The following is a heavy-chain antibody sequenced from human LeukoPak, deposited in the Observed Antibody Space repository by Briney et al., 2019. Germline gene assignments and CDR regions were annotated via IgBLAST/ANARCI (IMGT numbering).Heavy chain of an antibody. J-gene: IGHJ4*02. CDR2: FDPEDGET. CDR3: ATAELPLRLGELSNSFDY. D-gene: IGHD3-16*02. Sequence: ASVKVSCKVSGYTLTELSMHWVRQAPGKGLEWMGGFDPEDGETIYAQKFQGRVTMTEDTSTDTAYMELSSLRSEDTVVYYCATAELPLRLGELSNSFDYWGQGTLVTVSS. V-gene: IGHV1-24*01. CDR1: GYTLTELS.